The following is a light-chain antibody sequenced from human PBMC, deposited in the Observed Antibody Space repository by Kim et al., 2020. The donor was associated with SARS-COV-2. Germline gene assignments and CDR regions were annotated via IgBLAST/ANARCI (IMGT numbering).Light chain of an antibody. Sequence: WPGERATLPCRASHSVISSYLAWYQQKTGQAPRLLIYGASSRATGIPDRFSGSGSGTDFTLTISRLEPEDFAVYYCQQYGSSPLTFGQGTKVDIK. J-gene: IGKJ1*01. CDR1: HSVISSY. CDR3: QQYGSSPLT. CDR2: GAS. V-gene: IGKV3-20*01.